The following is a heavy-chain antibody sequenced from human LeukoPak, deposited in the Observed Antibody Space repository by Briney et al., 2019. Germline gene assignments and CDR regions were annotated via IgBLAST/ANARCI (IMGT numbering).Heavy chain of an antibody. J-gene: IGHJ4*02. V-gene: IGHV4-59*01. CDR3: ARFGVDY. D-gene: IGHD3-16*01. CDR1: GGSISGYY. CDR2: IHYSGKA. Sequence: PSETLSLTCTVSGGSISGYYWTWTRQPPGKGLEWIGQIHYSGKADYNPSLRSRITISVDTSENQMFLKLSSLTAADTAVYYCARFGVDYWGQGTLVTVSS.